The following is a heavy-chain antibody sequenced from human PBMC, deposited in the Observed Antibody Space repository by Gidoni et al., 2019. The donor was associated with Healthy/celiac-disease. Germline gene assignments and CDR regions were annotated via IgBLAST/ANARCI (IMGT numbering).Heavy chain of an antibody. J-gene: IGHJ4*02. CDR3: TTIGDYGDYVGEGDY. CDR1: GFTFSNAW. V-gene: IGHV3-15*01. Sequence: EVQLVESGGGLVKPGGSLRLSCAASGFTFSNAWMSWVRQAPGKGLEWVGRIKSKTDGGTTDYAAPVKGRFTISRDDSKNTLYLQMNSLKTEDTAVYYCTTIGDYGDYVGEGDYWGQGTLVTVSS. CDR2: IKSKTDGGTT. D-gene: IGHD4-17*01.